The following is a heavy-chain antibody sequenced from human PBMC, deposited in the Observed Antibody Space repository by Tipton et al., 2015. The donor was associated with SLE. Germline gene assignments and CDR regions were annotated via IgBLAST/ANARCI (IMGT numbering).Heavy chain of an antibody. J-gene: IGHJ3*02. D-gene: IGHD3-3*01. Sequence: TLSLTCAVYGGSFSGYYWSWIRQPPGKGLEWIGEINHSGSTNYNPSLKSRVTISVDTSKNQFSLKLSSVTAADTAVYYCARHDQQRDAFDIWGQGTLVTVSS. V-gene: IGHV4-34*01. CDR1: GGSFSGYY. CDR3: ARHDQQRDAFDI. CDR2: INHSGST.